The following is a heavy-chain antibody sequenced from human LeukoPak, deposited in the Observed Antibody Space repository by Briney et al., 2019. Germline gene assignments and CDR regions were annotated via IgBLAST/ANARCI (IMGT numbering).Heavy chain of an antibody. V-gene: IGHV4-34*01. CDR2: INHSGST. D-gene: IGHD2-2*01. J-gene: IGHJ6*02. CDR1: GGSFSGYY. Sequence: SETLSLTCAVYGGSFSGYYWSWIRQPPGKGLEWIGEINHSGSTNYNPSLKSRVTISVDTSKNQFSLKLSSVTAADTAVYYCARTIVVEPANGMDVWGQGTTVTVSS. CDR3: ARTIVVEPANGMDV.